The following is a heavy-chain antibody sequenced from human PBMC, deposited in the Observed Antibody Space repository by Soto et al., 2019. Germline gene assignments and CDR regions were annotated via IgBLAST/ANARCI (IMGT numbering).Heavy chain of an antibody. CDR3: AKGTGQYCSGATCYFFDY. Sequence: QLLESGGGLVQPGGSLRVSCAASGFTFSRYAMTWVRQAPGKRLERVSGISGSSTATYYADSVKGRFTISRDNSKNTLYLQMNSLRVEDTAVYYCAKGTGQYCSGATCYFFDYWGQGTLVTVSS. D-gene: IGHD2-15*01. CDR1: GFTFSRYA. V-gene: IGHV3-23*01. J-gene: IGHJ4*02. CDR2: ISGSSTAT.